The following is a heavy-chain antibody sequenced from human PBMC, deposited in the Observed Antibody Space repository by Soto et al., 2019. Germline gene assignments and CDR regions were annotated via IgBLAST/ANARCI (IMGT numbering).Heavy chain of an antibody. CDR1: GFSFSSYS. V-gene: IGHV3-23*01. Sequence: EVQLLESGGDLVQPGGSLRLSCAASGFSFSSYSFTWVRQAPGKGLEWVAGISIGGDKTWHADSVKGRFTISRDNSKNTVYLQMKSLRVDDTAVYYCAKWDGYGDHWGQGTPVTVSS. CDR2: ISIGGDKT. CDR3: AKWDGYGDH. D-gene: IGHD5-18*01. J-gene: IGHJ5*02.